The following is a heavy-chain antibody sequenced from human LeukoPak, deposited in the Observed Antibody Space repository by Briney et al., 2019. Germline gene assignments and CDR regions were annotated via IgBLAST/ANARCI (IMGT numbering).Heavy chain of an antibody. Sequence: GSLRLSCAASGFTFSSYWMSWVRQAPGKGLEWVANIKQDGSEKYYVDSVKGRFTISRDNAKNSLYLQMNSLRAEDTAVYYCARDRYCNSTSCHKNSIFDYWGQGTLVTVSS. CDR1: GFTFSSYW. J-gene: IGHJ4*02. V-gene: IGHV3-7*01. D-gene: IGHD2-2*02. CDR3: ARDRYCNSTSCHKNSIFDY. CDR2: IKQDGSEK.